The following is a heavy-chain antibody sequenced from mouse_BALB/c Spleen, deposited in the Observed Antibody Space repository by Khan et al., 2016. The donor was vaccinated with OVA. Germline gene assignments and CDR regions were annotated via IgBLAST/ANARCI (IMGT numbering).Heavy chain of an antibody. D-gene: IGHD2-13*01. J-gene: IGHJ3*01. Sequence: QVQLKESGAELARPGASVKLSCTASGYTFTDYYINWVQQRPGQGLEWIGVISPGSGDTYYYERFTGKATLNADKSSSQSFMQLSSLTSEASAVYFCARRSDFGYPFAYWGQGTLVTVSA. V-gene: IGHV1-77*01. CDR3: ARRSDFGYPFAY. CDR1: GYTFTDYY. CDR2: ISPGSGDT.